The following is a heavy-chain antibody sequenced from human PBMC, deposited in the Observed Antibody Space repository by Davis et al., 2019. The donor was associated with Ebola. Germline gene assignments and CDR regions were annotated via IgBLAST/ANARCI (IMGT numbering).Heavy chain of an antibody. CDR1: GGSLSGYY. J-gene: IGHJ6*04. CDR3: ARAYSYGYYYGMDV. CDR2: IYYSGST. Sequence: LRLPCAVYGGSLSGYYWSWTRQPPGKGLERIGIIYYSGSTNYNPSLKSRVTISVDTSKNQFSLKLSSVTAADTAVYYCARAYSYGYYYGMDVWGKGTTVTVSS. D-gene: IGHD5-18*01. V-gene: IGHV4-59*01.